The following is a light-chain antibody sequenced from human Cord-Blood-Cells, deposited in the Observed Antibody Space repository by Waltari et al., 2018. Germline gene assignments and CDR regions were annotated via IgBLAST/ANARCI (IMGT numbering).Light chain of an antibody. CDR2: SNN. CDR1: SSNIGSNT. J-gene: IGLJ1*01. CDR3: AAWDDSLNGYV. V-gene: IGLV1-44*01. Sequence: QPVLTPPPSASGNPGQRVTISCSGSSSNIGSNTVNCYQQLPGTAPKLLIYSNNQRPSGVPDRFSGSKSGTSASLAISGLQSEDEADYYCAAWDDSLNGYVFGTGTKVTVL.